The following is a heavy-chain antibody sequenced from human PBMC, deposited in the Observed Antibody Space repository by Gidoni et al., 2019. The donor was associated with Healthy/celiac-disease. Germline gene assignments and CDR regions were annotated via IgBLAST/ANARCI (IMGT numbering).Heavy chain of an antibody. CDR1: GFTFSSYW. V-gene: IGHV3-7*03. J-gene: IGHJ6*02. D-gene: IGHD2-8*01. CDR2: IKQDGSEK. CDR3: ARVGDIVLMVYAILAPLYYGMDV. Sequence: EVQLVESGGGLVQPGGSLRLSCAASGFTFSSYWMSWVRQAPGKGLEWVANIKQDGSEKYYVDSVKGRFTISRDNAKNSLYLQMNSLRAEDTAVYYCARVGDIVLMVYAILAPLYYGMDVWGQGTTVTVSS.